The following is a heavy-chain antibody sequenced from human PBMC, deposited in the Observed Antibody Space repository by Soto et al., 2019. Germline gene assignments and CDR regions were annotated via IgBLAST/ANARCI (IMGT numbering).Heavy chain of an antibody. D-gene: IGHD3-3*01. V-gene: IGHV4-31*02. CDR1: GGSISSGGYY. J-gene: IGHJ4*02. CDR2: IYYSGST. Sequence: PSETLSLTCTVSGGSISSGGYYWSWIRQHPGKGLEWIGYIYYSGSTYYNPSLKSRVTISVDTSKNQFSLKLSSVTAADTAVYYCARGLGLDFWSRSWVFDYWGQGTLVTVSS. CDR3: ARGLGLDFWSRSWVFDY.